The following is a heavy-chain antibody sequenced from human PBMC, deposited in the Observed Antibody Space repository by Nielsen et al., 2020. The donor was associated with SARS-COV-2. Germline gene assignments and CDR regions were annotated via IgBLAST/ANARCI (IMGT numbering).Heavy chain of an antibody. D-gene: IGHD3-16*01. CDR1: EFTFSSYA. Sequence: GESLKISCAASEFTFSSYAMSWVRQAPGKGLEWVSAISGSGGSTYYADSVKGRFTISRDNSKNTLYLQMNSLRAEDTAVYYCAKAYGAAPSYYFDYWGQGTLVTVSS. CDR2: ISGSGGST. J-gene: IGHJ4*02. CDR3: AKAYGAAPSYYFDY. V-gene: IGHV3-23*01.